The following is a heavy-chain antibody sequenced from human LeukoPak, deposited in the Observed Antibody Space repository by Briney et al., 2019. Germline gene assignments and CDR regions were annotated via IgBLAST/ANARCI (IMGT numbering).Heavy chain of an antibody. V-gene: IGHV4-39*01. CDR3: ARRWRSNREFDY. D-gene: IGHD1-26*01. Sequence: PSETLSLTCTVSGGSISSSSYYWDWIHQPPGKGLEWIGCIYYSGSTYYNPSLKSRVTISVDTSKIQFSLKLSSVTAADTAVYYCARRWRSNREFDYWGQGTLVTVSS. CDR2: IYYSGST. CDR1: GGSISSSSYY. J-gene: IGHJ4*02.